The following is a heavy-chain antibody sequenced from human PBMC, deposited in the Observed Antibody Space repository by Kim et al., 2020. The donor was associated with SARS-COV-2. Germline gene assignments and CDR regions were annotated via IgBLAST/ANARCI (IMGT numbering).Heavy chain of an antibody. V-gene: IGHV3-23*01. CDR2: FDATGAGT. Sequence: GGSLRLSCAASGFTFSRYDMSWVRQVAGGGLEWVSGFDATGAGTFYADAVKGRFTISRDNSRATLYLQITRLRADDSAIYYCAKGRGDHSEWCLGTLVT. D-gene: IGHD6-25*01. J-gene: IGHJ4*02. CDR1: GFTFSRYD. CDR3: AKGRGDHSE.